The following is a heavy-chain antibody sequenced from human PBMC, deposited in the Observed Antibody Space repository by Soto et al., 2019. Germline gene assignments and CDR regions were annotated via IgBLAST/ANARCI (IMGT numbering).Heavy chain of an antibody. Sequence: QVQLQESGPGLVKPSQTLSLTCTVSGGSISSGGYYWRWIRQHPGKGLEWIGYIYYSGSTYYNPSLKSRVTISVDPSKHQFSLKLSSVTAADTAVYYGARDSGYDDYPGGMDVWGQGTTVTVSS. CDR2: IYYSGST. CDR3: ARDSGYDDYPGGMDV. D-gene: IGHD5-12*01. V-gene: IGHV4-31*03. J-gene: IGHJ6*02. CDR1: GGSISSGGYY.